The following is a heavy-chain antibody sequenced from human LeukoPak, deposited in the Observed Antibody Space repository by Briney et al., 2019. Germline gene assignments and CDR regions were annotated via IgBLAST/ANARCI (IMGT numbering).Heavy chain of an antibody. CDR2: IKSKTDGGTT. CDR3: TTVKGDSSWDRYNWFDP. V-gene: IGHV3-15*01. Sequence: PGGSLRLSCAASGFTFSNAWMSWVRQAPGKGLEWVGRIKSKTDGGTTDYAAPVKGRFTISRDDSKNTLYLQMNSLKTEDTALYYCTTVKGDSSWDRYNWFDPWGQGTLVTVSS. CDR1: GFTFSNAW. J-gene: IGHJ5*02. D-gene: IGHD6-13*01.